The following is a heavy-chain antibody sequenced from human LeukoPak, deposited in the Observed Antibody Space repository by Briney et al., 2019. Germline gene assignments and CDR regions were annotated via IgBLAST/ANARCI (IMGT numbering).Heavy chain of an antibody. V-gene: IGHV1-2*02. Sequence: ASVKVSCKASGYTFTGYYMHWVRQAPGQGLEWMGWINPNSGGTNYAQKFQGRVTMTRDTSISTAYMGLSRLRSDDTAVYYCARDGPRGSYYYYYGMDVWGQGTTVTVSS. CDR1: GYTFTGYY. J-gene: IGHJ6*02. CDR3: ARDGPRGSYYYYYGMDV. CDR2: INPNSGGT. D-gene: IGHD5-12*01.